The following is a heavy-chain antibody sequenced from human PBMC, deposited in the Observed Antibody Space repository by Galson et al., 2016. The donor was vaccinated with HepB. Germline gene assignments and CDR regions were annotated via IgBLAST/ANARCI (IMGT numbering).Heavy chain of an antibody. CDR2: VSYDGFKK. V-gene: IGHV3-30*18. CDR1: GFTFSTNG. Sequence: SLRLSCAASGFTFSTNGMHWVRQAPGKGLEWLTTVSYDGFKKFYADSVKGRFTISRDNSKNTLYLQLNSLRPEDTAVHYCAKSGLGDSSTDAFDLWGHGTMVTVSS. J-gene: IGHJ3*01. D-gene: IGHD3-16*02. CDR3: AKSGLGDSSTDAFDL.